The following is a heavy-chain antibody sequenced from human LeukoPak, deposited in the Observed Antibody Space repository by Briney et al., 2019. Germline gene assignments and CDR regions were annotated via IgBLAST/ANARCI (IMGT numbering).Heavy chain of an antibody. V-gene: IGHV3-23*01. CDR1: GFTFSSYG. CDR2: ISGSGGST. J-gene: IGHJ5*02. Sequence: PGGSLRLSCAASGFTFSSYGMHWVRQAPGKGLEWVSAISGSGGSTYYADSVRGRFTISRDNSKNTLYLQMNSLRAEDTAVYYCAKGSGYSNWFDPWGQGTLVTVSS. D-gene: IGHD3-3*01. CDR3: AKGSGYSNWFDP.